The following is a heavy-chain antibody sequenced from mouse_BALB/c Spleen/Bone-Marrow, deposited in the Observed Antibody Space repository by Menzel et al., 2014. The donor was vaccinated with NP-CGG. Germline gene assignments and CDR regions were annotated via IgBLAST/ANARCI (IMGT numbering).Heavy chain of an antibody. J-gene: IGHJ4*01. Sequence: VQLQQSGAELVRPGASVKLSCKASGYTFTSYWINWVKQRPGQGLEWIGNIYPSDSYTNYNQKFKDKATLTVDKSSSTAYMQLSSPTSEDSAVYYCTLLSPMDYWGQGTSVTGSS. V-gene: IGHV1-69*02. D-gene: IGHD2-1*01. CDR1: GYTFTSYW. CDR3: TLLSPMDY. CDR2: IYPSDSYT.